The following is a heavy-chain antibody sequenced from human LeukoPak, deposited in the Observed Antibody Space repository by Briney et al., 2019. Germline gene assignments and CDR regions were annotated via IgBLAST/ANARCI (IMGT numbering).Heavy chain of an antibody. D-gene: IGHD2-2*01. CDR3: ARDDCSSISCYHNWFDP. Sequence: GGSLRLSCAASGFTFSSYWMSWVRQAPGKGLEWVANIKQDGSEKYYVDSVRGRFTISRDNAKNSLYLQMNSLRAEDTAVYYCARDDCSSISCYHNWFDPWGQGALVTVSS. CDR1: GFTFSSYW. J-gene: IGHJ5*02. V-gene: IGHV3-7*01. CDR2: IKQDGSEK.